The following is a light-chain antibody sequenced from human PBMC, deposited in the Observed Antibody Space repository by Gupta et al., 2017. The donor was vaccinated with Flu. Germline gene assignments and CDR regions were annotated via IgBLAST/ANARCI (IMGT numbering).Light chain of an antibody. CDR2: SNN. V-gene: IGLV1-44*01. Sequence: QSVLTQPPSASWTPGQSVTISCSGSSSNIGSNTVNWYQQLQGTATKLLIYSNNQRPSGGPDRFSGSKSGTSASLAISGLQSEDEADYYCAAWDDSLNGFNYVFGTGTKVTVL. CDR3: AAWDDSLNGFNYV. J-gene: IGLJ1*01. CDR1: SSNIGSNT.